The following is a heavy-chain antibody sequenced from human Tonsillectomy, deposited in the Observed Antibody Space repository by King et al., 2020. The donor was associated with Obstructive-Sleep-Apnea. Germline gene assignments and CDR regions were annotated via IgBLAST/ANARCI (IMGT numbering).Heavy chain of an antibody. CDR2: IYYSGST. V-gene: IGHV4-59*01. CDR1: GGSISSSY. CDR3: ASGRYQLYYYSGMDV. D-gene: IGHD1-1*01. Sequence: VQLQESGPGLVKPSETLSLTCTVSGGSISSSYWSWIRQPPGGGLEWIGYIYYSGSTNYNPSLKSRVTISVDTSKNQFSLKLSSVTAADTAVYYCASGRYQLYYYSGMDVWGQGTTVTVSS. J-gene: IGHJ6*02.